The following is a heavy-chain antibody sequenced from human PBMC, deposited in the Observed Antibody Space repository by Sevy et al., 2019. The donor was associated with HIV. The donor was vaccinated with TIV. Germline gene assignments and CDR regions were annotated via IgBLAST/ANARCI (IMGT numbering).Heavy chain of an antibody. V-gene: IGHV3-48*03. CDR2: ISTSGKST. CDR3: LRSGGAYDAGFDP. CDR1: GFTFSSYE. Sequence: GGCLRLSCVASGFTFSSYEMNWVRQAPGKGLEWVSKISTSGKSTFYADAVEGRVTISRDNAKNSVFLKTNSLRAEDTAVYYCLRSGGAYDAGFDPWGQGTLVTVSS. D-gene: IGHD3-22*01. J-gene: IGHJ5*02.